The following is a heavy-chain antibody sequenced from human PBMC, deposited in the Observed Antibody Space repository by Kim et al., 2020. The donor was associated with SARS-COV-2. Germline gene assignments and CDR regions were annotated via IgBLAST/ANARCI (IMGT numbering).Heavy chain of an antibody. Sequence: SETLSLTCTVSGGSISSYYWSWIRQPPGKGLEWIGYIYYSGSTNYNPSLKSRVTISVDTSKNQFSLKLSSVTAADTAVYYCAGGRGYSYGYLGFWGQGTLVTVSS. D-gene: IGHD5-18*01. CDR2: IYYSGST. J-gene: IGHJ4*02. V-gene: IGHV4-59*01. CDR1: GGSISSYY. CDR3: AGGRGYSYGYLGF.